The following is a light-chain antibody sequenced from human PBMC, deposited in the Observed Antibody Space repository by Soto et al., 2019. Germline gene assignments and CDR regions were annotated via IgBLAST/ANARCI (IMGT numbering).Light chain of an antibody. CDR1: PSNIGSHT. V-gene: IGLV1-44*01. Sequence: QSVLTQPPSPSGTPGQRVTISCSGSPSNIGSHTENWHQHVPGKAPKLLITTNNQRPSGVPDRFSGFKSGSSASLVISGLQSEDEADYYCATWDDSLKGVFGTGTKLTV. CDR2: TNN. J-gene: IGLJ1*01. CDR3: ATWDDSLKGV.